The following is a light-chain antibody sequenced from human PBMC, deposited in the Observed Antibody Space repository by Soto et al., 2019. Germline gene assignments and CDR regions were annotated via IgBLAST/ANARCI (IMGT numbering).Light chain of an antibody. CDR3: LQHNSYPLT. J-gene: IGKJ4*01. V-gene: IGKV1-5*01. Sequence: DIQMTQSPSTVSAYVGDSVTITCRASQSITTWLAWYQQRPGKAPKLLIYDVSSLQSGVPSRFSGSGSGTEFTLTISSLQPEDSAIYYCLQHNSYPLTFGGGTKVDIK. CDR2: DVS. CDR1: QSITTW.